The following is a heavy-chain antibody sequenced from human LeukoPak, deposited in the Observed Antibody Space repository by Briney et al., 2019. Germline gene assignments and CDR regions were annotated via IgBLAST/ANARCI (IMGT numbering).Heavy chain of an antibody. Sequence: GGSLRLSCAASGFSFTGYAMSWVRQAPGKGLEWVSSISSSSSYIYYADSVKGRFTISRDNAKNSLYLQMNSLRAEDTAVYYCARDQPIAVAGYFDYWGQGTLVTVSS. D-gene: IGHD6-19*01. CDR1: GFSFTGYA. J-gene: IGHJ4*02. V-gene: IGHV3-21*01. CDR3: ARDQPIAVAGYFDY. CDR2: ISSSSSYI.